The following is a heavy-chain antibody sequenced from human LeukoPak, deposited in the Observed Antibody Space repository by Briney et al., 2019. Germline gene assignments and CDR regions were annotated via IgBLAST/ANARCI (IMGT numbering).Heavy chain of an antibody. J-gene: IGHJ3*02. Sequence: GGSLRLSCAASGFTFSDYYMSWFRQAPGKGLEWVSYISNTAILYADSVKGRFTISRDNARDSLYLQVNSLRAEDTAVYFCAIIGCYRGVCHFDMWGQGTMVTVSS. CDR3: AIIGCYRGVCHFDM. D-gene: IGHD2-21*01. CDR2: ISNTAI. CDR1: GFTFSDYY. V-gene: IGHV3-11*04.